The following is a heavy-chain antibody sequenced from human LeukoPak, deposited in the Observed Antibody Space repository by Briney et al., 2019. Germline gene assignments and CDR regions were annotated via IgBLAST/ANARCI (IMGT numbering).Heavy chain of an antibody. CDR1: GYTFTGYY. V-gene: IGHV1-2*02. CDR2: INPNSGGT. Sequence: ASVKVSCKASGYTFTGYYMHWVRQAPGQGLEWMGWINPNSGGTNYAQKFQGRVTMTRDTSISTAYMELSRLRSDDTAVYYCARSYYGSGSYYSLLAFYYYMDVWGKGTTVTISS. J-gene: IGHJ6*03. D-gene: IGHD3-10*01. CDR3: ARSYYGSGSYYSLLAFYYYMDV.